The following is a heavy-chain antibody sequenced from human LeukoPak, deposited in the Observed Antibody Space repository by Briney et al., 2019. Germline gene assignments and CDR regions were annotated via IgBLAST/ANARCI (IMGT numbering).Heavy chain of an antibody. V-gene: IGHV4-59*08. J-gene: IGHJ4*02. Sequence: SETLSLTCSVSGGSITTYYWTWIRQPPGKGLEWIGYINYSGSTSHNPSLNSRVTMSLDTSKNQFSLKLNSVTAADTAIYWESLSSIDYWGQGTLVTVSS. CDR1: GGSITTYY. D-gene: IGHD6-6*01. CDR3: SLSSIDY. CDR2: INYSGST.